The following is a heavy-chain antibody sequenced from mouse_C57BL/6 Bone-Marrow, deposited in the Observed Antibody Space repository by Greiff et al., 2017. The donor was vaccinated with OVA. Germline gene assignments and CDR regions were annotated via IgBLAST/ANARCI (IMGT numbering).Heavy chain of an antibody. J-gene: IGHJ2*01. Sequence: EVKLMESGPGLVKPSQSLSLTCSVTGYSITSGYYWNWIRQFPGNKLEWMGYISYDGSNNYNPSLKNRISITRDTSKNQFFLKLNSVTTEDTATYYCASGYSNYAYFDYWGQGTTLTVSS. CDR2: ISYDGSN. CDR3: ASGYSNYAYFDY. V-gene: IGHV3-6*01. CDR1: GYSITSGYY. D-gene: IGHD2-5*01.